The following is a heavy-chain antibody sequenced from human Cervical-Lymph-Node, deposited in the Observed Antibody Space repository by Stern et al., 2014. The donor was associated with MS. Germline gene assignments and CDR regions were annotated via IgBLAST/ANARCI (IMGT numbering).Heavy chain of an antibody. CDR1: GDSISSGGYY. D-gene: IGHD4-11*01. CDR3: ARDSSNYDWYFDL. Sequence: QLQLQESGPGLVKPSQTLSLTCTVSGDSISSGGYYWSWIRQHPGKGLEWIGNIYHIGGTYYNPSLNSRVTISVDMSKNQFSLKLTSVTAADTAVYYCARDSSNYDWYFDLWGRGTLVTVSS. J-gene: IGHJ2*01. CDR2: IYHIGGT. V-gene: IGHV4-31*03.